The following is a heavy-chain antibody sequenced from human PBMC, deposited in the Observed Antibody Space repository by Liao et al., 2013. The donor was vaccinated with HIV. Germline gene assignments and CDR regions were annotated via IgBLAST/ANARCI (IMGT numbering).Heavy chain of an antibody. CDR1: VGSFRNYY. V-gene: IGHV4-34*01. J-gene: IGHJ3*02. CDR3: ARGLLAPEPTRSDAFDI. Sequence: QVQLQQWGAGLLKPSETLSRTCAVYVGSFRNYYWSWIRQPPGKGLEWIGEINHSGKTNYNPSLKSRVTISVDASRNQFSLKMNSVTAADTAVYYCARGLLAPEPTRSDAFDIWDQGTLVTVFS. CDR2: INHSGKT. D-gene: IGHD1-14*01.